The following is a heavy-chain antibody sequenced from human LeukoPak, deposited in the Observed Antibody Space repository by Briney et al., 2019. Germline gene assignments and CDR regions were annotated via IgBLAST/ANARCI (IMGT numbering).Heavy chain of an antibody. D-gene: IGHD3-10*01. J-gene: IGHJ4*02. Sequence: GGSLRLSCAASGFTFSSCAMSWVRQAPGKGLEWVSAISGSGGSTYYADSVKGRFTISRDNSKNTLYLQMNSLRAEDTAVYYCAKDLITMVRGVIITETGFDYWGQGTLVTVSS. CDR3: AKDLITMVRGVIITETGFDY. CDR2: ISGSGGST. CDR1: GFTFSSCA. V-gene: IGHV3-23*01.